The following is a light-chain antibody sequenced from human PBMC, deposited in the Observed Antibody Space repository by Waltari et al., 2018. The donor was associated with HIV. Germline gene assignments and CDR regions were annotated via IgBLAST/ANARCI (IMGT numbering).Light chain of an antibody. Sequence: DIVMTQSPAILSVSPGERVTLSCRASQGVGSNLAWYQQKVGQAPRLLIYGAATRAAEIPVRFSGSGSGTDFTLTIDSLQSEDFAVYYCQQYASSPITFGQGTRLEIK. CDR2: GAA. CDR1: QGVGSN. J-gene: IGKJ5*01. V-gene: IGKV3D-15*02. CDR3: QQYASSPIT.